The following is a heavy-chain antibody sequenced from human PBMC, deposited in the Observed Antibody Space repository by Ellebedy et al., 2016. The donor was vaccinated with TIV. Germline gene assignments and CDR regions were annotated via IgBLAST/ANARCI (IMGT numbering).Heavy chain of an antibody. Sequence: GGSLRLXXAASGFTFSTYWMSWVRQAPGKGLEWVANIKEDGSEKSYVDSVKGRFTLSRDNAKNSLYLQMNSLRPEDTAVYYCASGDYGDYYHYGMDVWGQGTTVTVSS. D-gene: IGHD4-17*01. J-gene: IGHJ6*02. CDR3: ASGDYGDYYHYGMDV. CDR2: IKEDGSEK. CDR1: GFTFSTYW. V-gene: IGHV3-7*01.